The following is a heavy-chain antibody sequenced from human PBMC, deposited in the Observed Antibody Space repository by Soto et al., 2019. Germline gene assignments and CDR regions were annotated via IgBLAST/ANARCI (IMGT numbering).Heavy chain of an antibody. CDR1: GFTFRTYW. CDR2: INLDGSEK. D-gene: IGHD5-18*01. Sequence: EVQLVESGGSLVQPGGSLRLPCAASGFTFRTYWLSWVRQVPGKGLEWVANINLDGSEKNYVDSVKGRFTISRDNARNSLYLQMSSLRAEDTALYYCARDGSTSWYSYDYHGMDVWGQGTTVTVSS. CDR3: ARDGSTSWYSYDYHGMDV. J-gene: IGHJ6*02. V-gene: IGHV3-7*05.